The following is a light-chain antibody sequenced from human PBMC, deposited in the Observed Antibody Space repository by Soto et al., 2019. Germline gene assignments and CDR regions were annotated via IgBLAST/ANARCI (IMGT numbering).Light chain of an antibody. V-gene: IGLV2-23*01. CDR2: EGT. J-gene: IGLJ1*01. CDR3: HSSALL. Sequence: QSVLTQPAPKSGSPGQSITISCTGTNSDVRTHNLVSWYQQHPGKAPKIIIYEGTKRPSGVSNRFSGSKSGNTAALTISGLQAADEASYYCHSSALLFGGGTQVTV. CDR1: NSDVRTHNL.